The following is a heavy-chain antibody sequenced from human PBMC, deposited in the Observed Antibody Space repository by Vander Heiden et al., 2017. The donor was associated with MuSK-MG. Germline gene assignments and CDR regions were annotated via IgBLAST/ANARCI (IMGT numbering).Heavy chain of an antibody. V-gene: IGHV3-74*01. CDR1: GFTFNPYW. CDR3: TVSLTVTSEY. Sequence: EVQVVESGGGLVQPGGSLRLSCAASGFTFNPYWMHWVRQAPGKGLVCVSRIKSDGSGTSYADSVKGRFTISRDNAKNTLYLQMNSLRAEDTAVYYCTVSLTVTSEYWGQGTLVTVSS. CDR2: IKSDGSGT. D-gene: IGHD4-17*01. J-gene: IGHJ4*02.